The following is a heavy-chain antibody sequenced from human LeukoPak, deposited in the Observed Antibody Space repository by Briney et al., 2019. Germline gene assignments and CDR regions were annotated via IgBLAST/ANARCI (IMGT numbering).Heavy chain of an antibody. J-gene: IGHJ3*01. D-gene: IGHD4-17*01. Sequence: PGGSLRLSCAASGFTFSSYWMSWVRQAPGEGLEWVASIKQDGSETRYMDSMKGRFTIFRDNTKTSLYLQMNSLRAEDTAVYYGARYGLGDTFDVWGQGTVVTVSS. V-gene: IGHV3-7*01. CDR3: ARYGLGDTFDV. CDR2: IKQDGSET. CDR1: GFTFSSYW.